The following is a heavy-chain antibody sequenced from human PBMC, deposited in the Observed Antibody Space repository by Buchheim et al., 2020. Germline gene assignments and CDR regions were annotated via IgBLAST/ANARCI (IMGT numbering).Heavy chain of an antibody. D-gene: IGHD3-10*01. V-gene: IGHV3-30*18. J-gene: IGHJ4*02. CDR3: AKVSYGSGSWPYYFDY. CDR1: GFTFSSYG. Sequence: QVQLVESGGGVVQPGRSLRLSCAASGFTFSSYGMHWVRQAPGKGLEWVAVISYDGSNKYYADSVKGRFTISRDNSKNTLYLQMNSLRAEDTAVYYCAKVSYGSGSWPYYFDYWGQGTL. CDR2: ISYDGSNK.